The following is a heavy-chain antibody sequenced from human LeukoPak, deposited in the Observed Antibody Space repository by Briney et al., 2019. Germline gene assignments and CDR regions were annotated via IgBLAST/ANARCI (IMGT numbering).Heavy chain of an antibody. Sequence: SETLSLTCTVSGGSISSSSYYWGWIRQPPGKGLEWIGSIYYSGSTNYNPSLKSRVTISVDTSKNQYSLKLSSVTAADTAVYYCARDYGDYVWGSYRSYDAFDIWGQGTMVTVSS. CDR3: ARDYGDYVWGSYRSYDAFDI. V-gene: IGHV4-39*07. CDR1: GGSISSSSYY. CDR2: IYYSGST. D-gene: IGHD3-16*02. J-gene: IGHJ3*02.